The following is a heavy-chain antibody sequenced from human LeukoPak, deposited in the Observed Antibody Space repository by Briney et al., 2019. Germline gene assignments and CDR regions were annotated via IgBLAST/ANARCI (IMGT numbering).Heavy chain of an antibody. V-gene: IGHV3-21*04. D-gene: IGHD6-19*01. CDR3: ARDDPYSSNYYMDV. Sequence: GGSLRLSCAASGFTFSSYAMSWVRQAPGKGLEWVSSISSSSSYIYYADSVKGRFTISRDNAKNSLYLQMNSLRDEDTAVYYCARDDPYSSNYYMDVWAKGTTVTVSS. CDR2: ISSSSSYI. CDR1: GFTFSSYA. J-gene: IGHJ6*03.